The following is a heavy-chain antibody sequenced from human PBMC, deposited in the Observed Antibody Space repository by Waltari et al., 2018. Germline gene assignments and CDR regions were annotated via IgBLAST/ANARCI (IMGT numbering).Heavy chain of an antibody. Sequence: QLVQSGAEVTKPGASVKVSCKPSGYTFTDYHIHWVRQAPGQGLEWMGWINPNSGGTNYAQKFQGRVTMTRDTSISTAYMELSRLRSDDTAVYYCAKWARVTTVLLGDDYWGQGTLVTVSS. CDR3: AKWARVTTVLLGDDY. CDR2: INPNSGGT. V-gene: IGHV1-2*02. J-gene: IGHJ4*02. CDR1: GYTFTDYH. D-gene: IGHD4-17*01.